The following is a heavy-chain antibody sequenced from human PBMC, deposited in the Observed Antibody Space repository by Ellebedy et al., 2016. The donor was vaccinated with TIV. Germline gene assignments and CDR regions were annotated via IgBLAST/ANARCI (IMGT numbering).Heavy chain of an antibody. CDR3: ARSLYFGDFPFDS. CDR1: GHSFTSYG. V-gene: IGHV1-18*04. J-gene: IGHJ4*02. Sequence: AASVKVSCKASGHSFTSYGISWVRQAPGEGLEWMGWISAYNGNTLYIEKFQGRVTMTTDTSTNTAYMELRSLRSDETAVYFCARSLYFGDFPFDSWGQGTLVTVSS. D-gene: IGHD3-10*01. CDR2: ISAYNGNT.